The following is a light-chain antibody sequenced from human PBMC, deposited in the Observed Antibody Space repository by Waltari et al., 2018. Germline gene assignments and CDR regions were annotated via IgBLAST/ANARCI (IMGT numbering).Light chain of an antibody. CDR1: QSVSYN. Sequence: EIVLTQSPATLSVSPGERATLSCRASQSVSYNLAWYQQKPGQAPRLLIYGASTRATGIPARFSGSGSGTEFTLTISSLQSEDFAVYYCQHYNNWPLTFGGGTKVEIK. CDR2: GAS. J-gene: IGKJ4*01. CDR3: QHYNNWPLT. V-gene: IGKV3-15*01.